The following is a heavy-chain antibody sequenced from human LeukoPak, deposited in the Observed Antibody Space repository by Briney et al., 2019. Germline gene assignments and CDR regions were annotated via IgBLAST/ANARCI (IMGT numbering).Heavy chain of an antibody. J-gene: IGHJ4*02. Sequence: ASVKVSCKVSGYTFTDYYMHWVQQAPGKGLEWMGLVDPEDGETIYAEKFQGRVTITADTSKDTAYMELSSLRSEDTAVYYCAIGTNFDYWGQGTLVTVSS. CDR1: GYTFTDYY. CDR3: AIGTNFDY. CDR2: VDPEDGET. V-gene: IGHV1-69-2*01.